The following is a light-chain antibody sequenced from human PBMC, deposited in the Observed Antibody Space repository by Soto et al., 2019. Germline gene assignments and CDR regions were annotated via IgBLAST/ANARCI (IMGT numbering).Light chain of an antibody. CDR2: GAS. V-gene: IGKV3-20*01. CDR1: QSVSSSY. J-gene: IGKJ4*01. CDR3: QQYGSSPLT. Sequence: EIVLTQSPCTLSLSPGERATLSCRASQSVSSSYLAWYQQKPGQAPRLLIYGASSRATGIPDRFSGSGSGTDFTLTISRLEPEDFAVYYCQQYGSSPLTFGGGTKGISN.